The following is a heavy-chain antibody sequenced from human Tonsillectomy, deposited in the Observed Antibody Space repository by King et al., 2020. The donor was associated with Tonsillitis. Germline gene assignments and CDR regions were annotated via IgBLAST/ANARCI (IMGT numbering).Heavy chain of an antibody. J-gene: IGHJ3*02. CDR3: ARDSANYYGCAFDI. CDR2: IREEGSEK. D-gene: IGHD3-22*01. V-gene: IGHV3-7*01. CDR1: GFSFSTYW. Sequence: QLVQSGGGLVQPGGSLRLSCAASGFSFSTYWMSWVRQAPGKGLEWVANIREEGSEKYYVGAVKGRFTISRDNAKNSLYLQMNSLRDEDTAVYYCARDSANYYGCAFDIWGQGTVVTVS.